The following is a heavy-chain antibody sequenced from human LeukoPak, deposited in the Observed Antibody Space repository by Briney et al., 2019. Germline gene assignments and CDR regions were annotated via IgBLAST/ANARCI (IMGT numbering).Heavy chain of an antibody. V-gene: IGHV4-39*07. Sequence: LSETLSLTCPVSGGSISSSSYYWGWIRQPPGKGLEWIGSIYYSGSTYYNPSLKSRVTISVDTSKNQFSLKLSSVTAADTAVYYCARVKQQLADYWGQGTLVTVSS. CDR3: ARVKQQLADY. J-gene: IGHJ4*02. CDR2: IYYSGST. CDR1: GGSISSSSYY. D-gene: IGHD6-13*01.